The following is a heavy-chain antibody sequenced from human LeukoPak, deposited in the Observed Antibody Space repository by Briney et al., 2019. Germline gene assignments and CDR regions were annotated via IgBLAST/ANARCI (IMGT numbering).Heavy chain of an antibody. D-gene: IGHD2-2*01. Sequence: GASVKVSCKASGGTFSSYAISWVRQAPGQGLEWMGGIIPIFGTANYAQKFQGRVTITADESTSTAYMELSSLRSEDTAVYYCATPIRSTPHYYYYMDVWGKGTTVTVSS. CDR2: IIPIFGTA. CDR1: GGTFSSYA. CDR3: ATPIRSTPHYYYYMDV. J-gene: IGHJ6*03. V-gene: IGHV1-69*13.